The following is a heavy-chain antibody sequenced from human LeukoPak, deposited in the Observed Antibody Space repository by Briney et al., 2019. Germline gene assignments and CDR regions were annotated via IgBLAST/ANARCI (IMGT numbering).Heavy chain of an antibody. CDR2: INPNSGGT. J-gene: IGHJ6*02. D-gene: IGHD6-19*01. CDR3: ARDSVSGWYSDGMDV. Sequence: ASVKVSCKPFGYRFTENALHWVRQAPGQRLEWMGWINPNSGGTNYAQKFQGWVTMTRDTSISTAYMELSRLRSDDTAVYYCARDSVSGWYSDGMDVWGQGTTVTVSS. CDR1: GYRFTENA. V-gene: IGHV1-2*04.